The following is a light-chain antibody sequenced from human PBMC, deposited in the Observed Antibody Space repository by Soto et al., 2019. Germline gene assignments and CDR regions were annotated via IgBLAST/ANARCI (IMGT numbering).Light chain of an antibody. V-gene: IGKV2-28*01. CDR3: MEALQTPNT. Sequence: DIVMTQSPLSLPVTPGEPASISCRSSQSLLHSNGYNYLDWYLQKPGQSPQLLIYLGSNRASGVPDRFSGSGSGTDFTLKISRVEAEDVGVDYCMEALQTPNTLGQGTKLEIK. CDR2: LGS. J-gene: IGKJ2*01. CDR1: QSLLHSNGYNY.